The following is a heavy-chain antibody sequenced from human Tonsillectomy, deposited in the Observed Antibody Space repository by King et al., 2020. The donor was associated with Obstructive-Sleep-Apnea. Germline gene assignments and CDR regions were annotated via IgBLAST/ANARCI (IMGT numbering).Heavy chain of an antibody. Sequence: QLVQSGAEVKRPGASVKVSCKASGYTFTSHDINWVRQATRQGLEWMGWMNPNSGIAGFAQKFKGGVTMTRDTSISTAYMELSSLRSEDSAIYYCARVLGYCSSTTWGGVDYWGLGTLVTVSS. CDR3: ARVLGYCSSTTWGGVDY. V-gene: IGHV1-8*02. CDR2: MNPNSGIA. J-gene: IGHJ4*02. D-gene: IGHD2-2*01. CDR1: GYTFTSHD.